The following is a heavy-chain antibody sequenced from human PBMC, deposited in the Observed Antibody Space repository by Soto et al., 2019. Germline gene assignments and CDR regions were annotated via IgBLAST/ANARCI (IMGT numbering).Heavy chain of an antibody. Sequence: GSLRLSCAASGFTFSRYAIHWVRQAPGKGLEWVTVMSYDGNQKHYADSVKGRFTVSRDDSENTVFLQMTSLRPEDTATYYCAKDRYFDSYYLDSWGQGTLVTVSS. D-gene: IGHD3-9*01. J-gene: IGHJ4*02. V-gene: IGHV3-30-3*01. CDR3: AKDRYFDSYYLDS. CDR1: GFTFSRYA. CDR2: MSYDGNQK.